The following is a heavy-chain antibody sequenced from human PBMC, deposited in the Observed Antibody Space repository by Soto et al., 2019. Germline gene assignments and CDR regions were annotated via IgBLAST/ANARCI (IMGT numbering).Heavy chain of an antibody. CDR2: IGYSGAT. CDR1: GDPITSGGSF. Sequence: SETLSLTCTVSGDPITSGGSFWSWIRQHPGKGPEWIAFIGYSGATSYNPSLASRVTISADTYKSQFSLNLRSVTAADTAVYYCARGGASSKWFAPWGQGTLVTVSS. D-gene: IGHD2-15*01. V-gene: IGHV4-31*03. CDR3: ARGGASSKWFAP. J-gene: IGHJ5*02.